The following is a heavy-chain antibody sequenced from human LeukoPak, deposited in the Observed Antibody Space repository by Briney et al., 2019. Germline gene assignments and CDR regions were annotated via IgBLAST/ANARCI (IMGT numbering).Heavy chain of an antibody. CDR3: AGGLIQLWLLDY. J-gene: IGHJ4*02. Sequence: PGGSLRLSCAASGLTVSSNYMSWVRQAPGKGLEWVSVIYSGGSTYYADSVKGRFTISRDNSKNTLYLQMNSLRAEDTAVYYCAGGLIQLWLLDYWGQGTLVTVSS. D-gene: IGHD5-18*01. CDR2: IYSGGST. V-gene: IGHV3-66*01. CDR1: GLTVSSNY.